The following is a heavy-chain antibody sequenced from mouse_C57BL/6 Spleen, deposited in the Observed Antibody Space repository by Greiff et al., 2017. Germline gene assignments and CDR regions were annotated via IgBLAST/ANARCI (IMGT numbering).Heavy chain of an antibody. CDR1: GYTFTSYW. CDR3: ARGRPLRFAY. V-gene: IGHV1-59*01. D-gene: IGHD1-1*01. J-gene: IGHJ3*01. Sequence: QVQLQQPGAELVRPGTSVKLSCKASGYTFTSYWMHWVKQRPGQGLEWIGVIDPSDSYTNYNQKFKGKATLTVDTSSSTAYMQLSSLTSEDSAVYYCARGRPLRFAYWGQGTLVTVSA. CDR2: IDPSDSYT.